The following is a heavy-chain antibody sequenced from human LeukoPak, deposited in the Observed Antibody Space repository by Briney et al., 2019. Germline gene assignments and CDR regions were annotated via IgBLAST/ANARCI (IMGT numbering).Heavy chain of an antibody. Sequence: GRSLRLSCAASGLTFSIYCMKWVRQPQGKGREWVSSISRSSRYIYYAGSVKGRFTISRDNAKISLYLQMTSLRAEDTAVYYCARDRGSSGWSKGGNAFDIWGQGTMVTVSS. V-gene: IGHV3-21*01. D-gene: IGHD6-19*01. J-gene: IGHJ3*02. CDR1: GLTFSIYC. CDR3: ARDRGSSGWSKGGNAFDI. CDR2: ISRSSRYI.